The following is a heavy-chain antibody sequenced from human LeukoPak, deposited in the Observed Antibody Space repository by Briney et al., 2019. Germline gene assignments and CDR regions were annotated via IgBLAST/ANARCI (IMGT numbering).Heavy chain of an antibody. CDR1: GFTFSSYA. V-gene: IGHV3-48*04. D-gene: IGHD6-6*01. Sequence: GGSLRLSCAASGFTFSSYAMSWVRQAPGKGLEWVSYISSSGSTIYYADSVKGRFTISRDNAKNSLYLQMDSPRAEDTAVYCCARIGYSSSSFDYWGKGSLVTVSS. CDR2: ISSSGSTI. CDR3: ARIGYSSSSFDY. J-gene: IGHJ4*02.